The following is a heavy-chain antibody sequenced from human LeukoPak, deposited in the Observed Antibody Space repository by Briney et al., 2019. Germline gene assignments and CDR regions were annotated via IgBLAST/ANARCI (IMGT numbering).Heavy chain of an antibody. D-gene: IGHD3/OR15-3a*01. J-gene: IGHJ4*02. CDR1: GFIFNNNA. V-gene: IGHV3-30*04. CDR2: ISFDGRDK. CDR3: ARDLRKSADYYFDY. Sequence: GGSLRLSCAASGFIFNNNAIHWFRQAPGKGLEWVAVISFDGRDKHHADSVKGRFTISRDNSKNTLYLQMSSLRVEDTAMYYCARDLRKSADYYFDYWGQGTLVTVSS.